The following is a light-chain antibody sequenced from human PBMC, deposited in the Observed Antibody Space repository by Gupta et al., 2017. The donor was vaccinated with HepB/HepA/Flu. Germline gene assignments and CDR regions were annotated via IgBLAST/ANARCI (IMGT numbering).Light chain of an antibody. V-gene: IGLV3-21*04. CDR1: NIGSQS. J-gene: IGLJ2*01. Sequence: SYVLTQPPSVSVAPGNTARITCGGDNIGSQSVHWYQQRPGPSLVLVIYHPSDRPSGIPERFAGSNSGKTATLTISRVAAGDAADYYCQVWDSSTDHVIFGGGTKLTVL. CDR3: QVWDSSTDHVI. CDR2: HPS.